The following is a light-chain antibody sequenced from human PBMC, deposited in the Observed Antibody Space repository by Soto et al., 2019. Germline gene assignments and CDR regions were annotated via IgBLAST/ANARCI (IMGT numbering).Light chain of an antibody. CDR2: DAS. V-gene: IGKV1-5*01. CDR1: QSISSW. Sequence: DIQMTQSPSTLSASVGDRVTITCRASQSISSWLAWYQQKLEKAPKLLIYDASSLASGVPSRFSGSGSGTEFTRTISSLQPDDFATYYCQQYNSYPWTFGQGTKVEFK. J-gene: IGKJ1*01. CDR3: QQYNSYPWT.